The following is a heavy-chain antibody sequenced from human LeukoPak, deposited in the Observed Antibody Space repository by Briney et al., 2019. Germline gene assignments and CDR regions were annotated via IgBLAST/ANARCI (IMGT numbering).Heavy chain of an antibody. D-gene: IGHD3-10*01. V-gene: IGHV3-53*01. CDR1: GISVSGTF. Sequence: GGSLRLSRVASGISVSGTFMSWVRQAPGKGLEWVSKMYSGGATHYADSVKGRFSVSRDNVENTLYLQMDNLRVEDTAVYYCARVVTFELDYWGQGTPVLVSS. CDR3: ARVVTFELDY. J-gene: IGHJ4*02. CDR2: MYSGGAT.